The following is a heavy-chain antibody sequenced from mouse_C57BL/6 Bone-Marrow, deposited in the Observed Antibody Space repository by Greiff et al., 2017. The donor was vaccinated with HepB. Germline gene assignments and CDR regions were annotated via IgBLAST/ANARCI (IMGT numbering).Heavy chain of an antibody. Sequence: EVKLMESGGGLVKPGGSLKLSCAASGFTFSSYAMSWVRQTPEKRLEWVATISDGGSYTYYPDNVKGRFTISRDNAKNNLYLQMSQLKSEDTAMYYCAREGWLKDFDVWGTGTTVTVSS. CDR2: ISDGGSYT. CDR1: GFTFSSYA. J-gene: IGHJ1*03. CDR3: AREGWLKDFDV. V-gene: IGHV5-4*01. D-gene: IGHD1-3*01.